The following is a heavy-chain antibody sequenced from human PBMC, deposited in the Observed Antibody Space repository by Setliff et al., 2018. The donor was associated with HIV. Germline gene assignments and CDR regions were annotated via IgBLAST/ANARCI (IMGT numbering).Heavy chain of an antibody. V-gene: IGHV3-72*01. J-gene: IGHJ6*02. CDR3: AKDISGGNYGMDV. CDR2: TKNKDNSFTT. Sequence: PGGSLRLSCAASGFTFSDHYMDWVRQAPGKGLEWVGRTKNKDNSFTTEYAASVKGRFTISRDDSKNSLSLHMNSLKTEDTALYYCAKDISGGNYGMDVWGQGTTVTVSS. CDR1: GFTFSDHY. D-gene: IGHD1-20*01.